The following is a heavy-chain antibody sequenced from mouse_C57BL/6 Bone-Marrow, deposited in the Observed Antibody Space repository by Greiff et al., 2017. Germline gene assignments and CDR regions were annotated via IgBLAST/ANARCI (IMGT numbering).Heavy chain of an antibody. CDR2: IHPNSGST. J-gene: IGHJ2*01. CDR1: GYTFTSYW. D-gene: IGHD2-3*01. V-gene: IGHV1-64*01. Sequence: VQLQQPGAELVKPGASVKLSCKASGYTFTSYWMHWVKQRPGQGLEWIGMIHPNSGSTNYNEKFKSKATLTVDKSSSTAYMQLSSLTSEDSAVYYCARLGYDGYYYYWGQGTTLTVSS. CDR3: ARLGYDGYYYY.